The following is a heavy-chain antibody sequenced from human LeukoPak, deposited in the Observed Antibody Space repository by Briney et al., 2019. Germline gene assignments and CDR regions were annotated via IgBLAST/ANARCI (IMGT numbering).Heavy chain of an antibody. V-gene: IGHV1-69*13. CDR1: GGTFSSYA. CDR2: IIPIFGTA. Sequence: AASVKVSCKASGGTFSSYAISWVRQAPGQGLEWMGGIIPIFGTANYAQKFQGRVTITADESTSTAYMELSSLRSEDTAVYYCAKDQGRFSSSGWYSWGQGTLVTVSS. CDR3: AKDQGRFSSSGWYS. D-gene: IGHD6-19*01. J-gene: IGHJ4*02.